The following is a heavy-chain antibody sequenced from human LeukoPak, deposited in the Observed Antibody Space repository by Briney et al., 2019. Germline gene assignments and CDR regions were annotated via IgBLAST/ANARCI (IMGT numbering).Heavy chain of an antibody. D-gene: IGHD3-10*01. CDR2: IYYSGST. CDR3: ARVVTMVRGVIINNNWFDP. V-gene: IGHV4-31*03. CDR1: GGSISSGGYY. Sequence: SETLSLTCTVSGGSISSGGYYWSWIRQHPGKGLEWIGYIYYSGSTYYSPSLKSRVTISVDTSKNQFSLKLSSVTAADTAVYYCARVVTMVRGVIINNNWFDPWGQGTLVTVSS. J-gene: IGHJ5*02.